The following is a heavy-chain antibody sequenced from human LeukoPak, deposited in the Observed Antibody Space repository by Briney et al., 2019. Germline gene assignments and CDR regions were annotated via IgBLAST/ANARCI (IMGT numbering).Heavy chain of an antibody. D-gene: IGHD6-19*01. Sequence: SSETLSLTCTVSGGSISSGSYYWSWIRQPAGKGLEWIGHIYASGGTKYNPSLKSRVTISVDTSKNQFSLKLSSVTAADTAVYYCASLSSGWYGYWGQGTLVTVSS. CDR3: ASLSSGWYGY. CDR2: IYASGGT. V-gene: IGHV4-61*09. CDR1: GGSISSGSYY. J-gene: IGHJ4*02.